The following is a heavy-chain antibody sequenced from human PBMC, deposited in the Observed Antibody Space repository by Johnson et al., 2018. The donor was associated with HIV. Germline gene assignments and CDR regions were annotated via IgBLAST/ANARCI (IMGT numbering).Heavy chain of an antibody. CDR1: GFTLSDYY. V-gene: IGHV3-11*04. CDR3: AREGPSERAGFDI. CDR2: ISSSGSLT. J-gene: IGHJ3*02. Sequence: QVQLVESGGGLVKPGGSLRLSCAASGFTLSDYYMSWIRQAPGKGLEWLSYISSSGSLTYYADSVEGRFTISRDSAKNSLYLQMKSLRAEDTAVYYCAREGPSERAGFDIWGQGTMVTVSS.